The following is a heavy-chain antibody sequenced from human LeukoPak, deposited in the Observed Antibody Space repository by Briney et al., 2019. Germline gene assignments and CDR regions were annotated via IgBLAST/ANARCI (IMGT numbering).Heavy chain of an antibody. CDR1: GFTFSSYW. Sequence: GGSLRLSCVASGFTFSSYWMSWVRQAPGKGPEWVANINQEGGEENFVDAVKGRFTISRDNAKKSLYLQVNSLRAEDTAVYYCARGSSAGASLRHDYWGEGTLLSVPS. CDR3: ARGSSAGASLRHDY. D-gene: IGHD1-26*01. J-gene: IGHJ4*02. CDR2: INQEGGEE. V-gene: IGHV3-7*01.